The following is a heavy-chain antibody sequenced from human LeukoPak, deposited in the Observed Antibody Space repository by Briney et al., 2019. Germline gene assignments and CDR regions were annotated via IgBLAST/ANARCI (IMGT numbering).Heavy chain of an antibody. D-gene: IGHD3-10*01. J-gene: IGHJ4*02. CDR1: GFTFSSYG. V-gene: IGHV3-30*03. CDR3: TTAAYGSGSYGD. CDR2: ISHDGSNK. Sequence: GGSLRLSCAASGFTFSSYGMHWVRQAPGKGLEWVAVISHDGSNKYYADSVKGRFTISRDNSKNTLYLQMNSLKSEDTGVYYCTTAAYGSGSYGDWGQGTLVTVSS.